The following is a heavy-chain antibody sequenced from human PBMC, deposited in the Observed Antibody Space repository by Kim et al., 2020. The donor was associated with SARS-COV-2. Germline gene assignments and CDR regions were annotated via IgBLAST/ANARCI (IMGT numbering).Heavy chain of an antibody. CDR3: ASRIAAAAPFDY. J-gene: IGHJ4*02. V-gene: IGHV4-34*01. D-gene: IGHD6-13*01. CDR2: INHSGST. Sequence: SETLSLTCAVYGGSFSGYYWSWIRQPPGKGLEWIGEINHSGSTNYNPSLKSRVTISVDTSKNQFSLKLSSVTAADTAVYYCASRIAAAAPFDYWGQGTLVTVSS. CDR1: GGSFSGYY.